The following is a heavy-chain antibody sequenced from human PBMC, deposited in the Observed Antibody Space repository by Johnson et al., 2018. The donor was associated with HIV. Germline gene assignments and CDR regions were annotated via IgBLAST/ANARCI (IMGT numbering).Heavy chain of an antibody. V-gene: IGHV3-23*04. CDR3: ARDDTLGYCSGGSCPGAFDI. D-gene: IGHD2-15*01. CDR2: ISSNGGST. Sequence: VQLVESGGGLVQPGGSLRLSCAASGITFGNYALSWVRQAPGKGLEWVSSISSNGGSTYYADSVKSRFTISRDNSKNTLYLQMNSLGAEDTAVYYCARDDTLGYCSGGSCPGAFDIWGQGTMVTVSS. J-gene: IGHJ3*02. CDR1: GITFGNYA.